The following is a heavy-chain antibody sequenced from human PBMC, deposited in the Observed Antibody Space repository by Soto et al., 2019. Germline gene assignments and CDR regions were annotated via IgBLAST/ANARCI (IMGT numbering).Heavy chain of an antibody. CDR2: ISAYNGNT. V-gene: IGHV1-18*01. Sequence: ASVKVSCKASGYTFTSYGISWVRQAPGQGLEWMGWISAYNGNTNYAQKLQGRVTMTTDTSTSTAYMELRSLRSDDTAVYYCARGYYDGSGSHPDPLAIWGQGTMVTVAS. D-gene: IGHD3-10*01. J-gene: IGHJ3*02. CDR1: GYTFTSYG. CDR3: ARGYYDGSGSHPDPLAI.